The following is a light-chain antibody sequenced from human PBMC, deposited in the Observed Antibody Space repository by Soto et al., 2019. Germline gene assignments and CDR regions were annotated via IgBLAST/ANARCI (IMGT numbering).Light chain of an antibody. V-gene: IGKV1-5*01. Sequence: DMQMTQSPATLSASVGDRVTITCRASQSISSSFAWYQQRPVKAPKLLIYDASSLESGVPSRFSGSGSGTEFTLTISSLQPDDFATYYCQHYNSYSAAFGQGTKV. CDR2: DAS. CDR1: QSISSS. CDR3: QHYNSYSAA. J-gene: IGKJ1*01.